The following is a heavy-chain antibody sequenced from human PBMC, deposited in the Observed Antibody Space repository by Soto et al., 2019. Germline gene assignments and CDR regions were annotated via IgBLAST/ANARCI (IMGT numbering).Heavy chain of an antibody. CDR2: IYYSGST. Sequence: SETLSLTCTVSGGSISSYYWSWIRQPPGKGLEWIGYIYYSGSTNYNPSLKSRVTISVDTSKNQFSLKLSSVTAADTAVYYCASTIAPPGFEDYYYYMDVWGKGTTVTVSS. J-gene: IGHJ6*03. CDR1: GGSISSYY. CDR3: ASTIAPPGFEDYYYYMDV. V-gene: IGHV4-59*08. D-gene: IGHD2-15*01.